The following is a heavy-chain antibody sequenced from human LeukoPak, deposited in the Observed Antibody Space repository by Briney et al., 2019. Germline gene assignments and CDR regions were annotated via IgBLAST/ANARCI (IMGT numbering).Heavy chain of an antibody. CDR2: ITGSGIST. J-gene: IGHJ4*02. CDR3: AREHFDFDY. Sequence: GGSLRLSCEASGFTFSDYAMTWVRQAPGKGLEWVSEITGSGISTYYADSVKGRFTISRDNSKNTLYLRMNSLRAEDTAVYYCAREHFDFDYWGQGTLVTVSS. V-gene: IGHV3-23*01. D-gene: IGHD2/OR15-2a*01. CDR1: GFTFSDYA.